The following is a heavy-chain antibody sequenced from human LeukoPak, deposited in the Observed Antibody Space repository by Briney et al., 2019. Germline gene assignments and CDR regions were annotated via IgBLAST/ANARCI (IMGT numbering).Heavy chain of an antibody. D-gene: IGHD4-11*01. V-gene: IGHV3-23*01. CDR3: AKDWTWTTVTRTLGY. CDR1: GFTFSSYA. J-gene: IGHJ4*02. Sequence: HTGGSLRLSCAASGFTFSSYAMSWVRQAPGKGLEWVSAISGSGSSTYYADSVKGRFTISRDNSKNTLYLQMNSLRAEDTAVYYCAKDWTWTTVTRTLGYWGQGTLVTVSS. CDR2: ISGSGSST.